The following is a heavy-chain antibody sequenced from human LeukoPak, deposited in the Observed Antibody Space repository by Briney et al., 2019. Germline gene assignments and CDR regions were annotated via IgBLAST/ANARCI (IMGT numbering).Heavy chain of an antibody. CDR1: GFTVSSNY. CDR2: IYSGGST. J-gene: IGHJ6*03. D-gene: IGHD2-2*01. V-gene: IGHV3-53*01. Sequence: GGSLRLSCAASGFTVSSNYMSWVRQAPGKGLEWVSVIYSGGSTYYADSVKGRFTISRDNSKNTLYLQMNSLRAEDTAVYYCASSVVPAAHYYMDVWGKGTTVTVSS. CDR3: ASSVVPAAHYYMDV.